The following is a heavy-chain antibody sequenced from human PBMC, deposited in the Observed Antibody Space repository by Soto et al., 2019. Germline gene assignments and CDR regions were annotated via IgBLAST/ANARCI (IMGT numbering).Heavy chain of an antibody. CDR2: ISSSSSYI. J-gene: IGHJ3*02. V-gene: IGHV3-21*01. Sequence: EVQLVESGGGLVKPGGSLRLSCVASGFTFSSYTMNWVRQAPGKGPEWVSSISSSSSYIYYADSVKGRFTISRDNAKNSLYLQMSSLRAEDTAVYYCACMVRGVIAFDIWGQGTMVTVSS. D-gene: IGHD3-10*01. CDR3: ACMVRGVIAFDI. CDR1: GFTFSSYT.